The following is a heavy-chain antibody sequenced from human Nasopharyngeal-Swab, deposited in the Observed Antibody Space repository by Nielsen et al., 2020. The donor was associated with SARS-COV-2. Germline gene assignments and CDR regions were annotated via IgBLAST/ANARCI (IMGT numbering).Heavy chain of an antibody. CDR2: ISGSGDTT. CDR3: AKAPYLRGLDV. J-gene: IGHJ6*02. CDR1: GFTFSSYA. D-gene: IGHD2-21*01. Sequence: GGSLRLSCAASGFTFSSYAMSWVRQAPGKGLEWVSIISGSGDTTYYADSVNDRFTNSRDNSKNTLYLQTNSLRVEDTAVYYCAKAPYLRGLDVWGQGTTVTVSS. V-gene: IGHV3-23*01.